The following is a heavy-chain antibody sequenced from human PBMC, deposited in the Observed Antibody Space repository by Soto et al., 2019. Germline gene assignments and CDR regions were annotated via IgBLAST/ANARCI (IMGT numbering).Heavy chain of an antibody. Sequence: QVQLVESGGGVVQPGRSLRLSCAASGFTFSSYGMHWVRQAPGKGLEWVAVISYDGSNKYYADSVKGRFTISRDNSKNTLYLQMNSLRAEDTAVYYCAKDSTSSEIDYWRQGTLVTVSS. D-gene: IGHD2-2*01. CDR3: AKDSTSSEIDY. V-gene: IGHV3-30*18. J-gene: IGHJ4*02. CDR1: GFTFSSYG. CDR2: ISYDGSNK.